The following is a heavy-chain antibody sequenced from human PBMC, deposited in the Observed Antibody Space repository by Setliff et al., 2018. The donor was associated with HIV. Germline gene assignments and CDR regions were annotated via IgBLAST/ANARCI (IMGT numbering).Heavy chain of an antibody. D-gene: IGHD1-26*01. Sequence: SETLSLTCTVSGGPISSYYWTWIRQPPGKGLEWVGFVYYNGGTSYNPSLKSRATVSIDTSKNQFSLKLSSMIAADTAVYYCAARGSYHFDYWGQGILVTVSS. CDR1: GGPISSYY. CDR3: AARGSYHFDY. J-gene: IGHJ4*02. V-gene: IGHV4-59*08. CDR2: VYYNGGT.